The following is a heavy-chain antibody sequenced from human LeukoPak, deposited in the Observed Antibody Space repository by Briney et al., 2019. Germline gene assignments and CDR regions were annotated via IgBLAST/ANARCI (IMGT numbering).Heavy chain of an antibody. Sequence: GGSLRLSCAASGFTFNNYGMSWVRQAPGKGLEWVSSISGGGGNTNYADSMKGRFTISRDNSNNTLYLQVNSLRGEDTAVYYCAKGNDYWSGLRRTDYWGQGPLVTVSS. CDR3: AKGNDYWSGLRRTDY. V-gene: IGHV3-23*01. D-gene: IGHD3-3*01. J-gene: IGHJ4*02. CDR1: GFTFNNYG. CDR2: ISGGGGNT.